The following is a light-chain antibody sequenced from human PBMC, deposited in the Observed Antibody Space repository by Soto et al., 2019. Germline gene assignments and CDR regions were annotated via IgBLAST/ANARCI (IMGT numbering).Light chain of an antibody. V-gene: IGLV2-14*01. CDR2: EVS. CDR1: SSDVGGYNY. J-gene: IGLJ1*01. CDR3: CSHTSSTILV. Sequence: QSALTQPASVSGSPGQSITISCTGASSDVGGYNYVSWYQQHPGKAPKLMIYEVSNRPSGVSDRFSGSKSGNTASLTISGLQAEDEADYYCCSHTSSTILVFGTGTKLTVL.